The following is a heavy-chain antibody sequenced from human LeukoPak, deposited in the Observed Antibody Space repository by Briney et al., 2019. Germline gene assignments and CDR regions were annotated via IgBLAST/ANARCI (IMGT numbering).Heavy chain of an antibody. CDR3: ARNTPSLSTNGMDV. CDR2: INTDGSNT. J-gene: IGHJ6*02. D-gene: IGHD3-3*02. Sequence: GGSLRLSCAASGFTYSSHWMHWVRQAPGKGLVWVSRINTDGSNTTYADSVKGRFTISRDNAKSTLYLQMDSLRAEDTAVYYCARNTPSLSTNGMDVWGQGTTVTVSS. CDR1: GFTYSSHW. V-gene: IGHV3-74*01.